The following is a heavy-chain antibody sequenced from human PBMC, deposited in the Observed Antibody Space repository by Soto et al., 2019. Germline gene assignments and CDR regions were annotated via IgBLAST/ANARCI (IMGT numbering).Heavy chain of an antibody. V-gene: IGHV3-23*01. Sequence: GGSLRLSCAASGFTFSSYAMSWVRQAPGKGLEWVSAISGSGGSTYYADSVKGRYTISRDNSKNTLYLQMNSLRAEDTAVYYCAKGETGYCSSTSCPTPYYYYMDVWGKGTTVTVSS. D-gene: IGHD2-2*01. CDR1: GFTFSSYA. CDR2: ISGSGGST. CDR3: AKGETGYCSSTSCPTPYYYYMDV. J-gene: IGHJ6*03.